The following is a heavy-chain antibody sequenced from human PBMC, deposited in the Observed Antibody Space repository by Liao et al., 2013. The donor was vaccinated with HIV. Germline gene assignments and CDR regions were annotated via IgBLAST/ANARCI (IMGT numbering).Heavy chain of an antibody. CDR1: GGPITGYF. CDR2: IYTSGNT. V-gene: IGHV4-4*07. D-gene: IGHD3-3*01. CDR3: AARITISGVAIPHALDV. J-gene: IGHJ3*01. Sequence: QVQLQESGSRLVRPSETLSLTCSVSGGPITGYFWNWIRQPAGRGLEWIGRIYTSGNTNYNPSLKSRVTMSVDTSKNQFSLKLTSVTAADTAVYYCAARITISGVAIPHALDVWGQGTMVAVSS.